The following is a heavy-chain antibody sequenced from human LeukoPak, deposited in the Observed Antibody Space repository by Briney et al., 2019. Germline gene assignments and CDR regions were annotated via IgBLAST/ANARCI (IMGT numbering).Heavy chain of an antibody. CDR1: GGTFSSYA. CDR2: IIPNSGGT. CDR3: ARGHYYDSSGYWGDY. V-gene: IGHV1-2*02. D-gene: IGHD3-22*01. Sequence: ASVKVSCKASGGTFSSYAISWVRQAPGQGLEWMGRIIPNSGGTNYAQKFQGRVTMTRDTSISTAYMELSRLRSDDTAVYYCARGHYYDSSGYWGDYWGQGTLVTVSS. J-gene: IGHJ4*02.